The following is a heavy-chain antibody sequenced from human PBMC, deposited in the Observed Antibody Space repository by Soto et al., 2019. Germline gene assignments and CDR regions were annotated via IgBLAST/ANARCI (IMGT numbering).Heavy chain of an antibody. V-gene: IGHV1-69*01. CDR1: AGTFSSYA. D-gene: IGHD6-19*01. J-gene: IGHJ4*02. Sequence: QVQLVQSGAEVQKPGSSVKVSCKASAGTFSSYAISWVRQAPGQGLEWTGGIIPIFGTANYAQKSQGSVRITADESTSTAYMGLSSLRSEDTAVYYCARVLFYPGIEVAGTDYWGQGTLVTVSS. CDR3: ARVLFYPGIEVAGTDY. CDR2: IIPIFGTA.